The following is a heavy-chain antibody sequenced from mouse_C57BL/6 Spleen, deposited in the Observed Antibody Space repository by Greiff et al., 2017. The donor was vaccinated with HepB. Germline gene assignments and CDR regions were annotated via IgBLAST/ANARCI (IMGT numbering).Heavy chain of an antibody. Sequence: EVQLQQSGPELVKPGASVKMSCKASGYTFTDYNMHWVKQSHGKSLEWIGYINPNNGGTSYNQKFKGKATLTVNKSSSTAYMELRSLTSEDSAVYYCARSVSIYYDYPYAMDYWGQGTSVTVSS. J-gene: IGHJ4*01. V-gene: IGHV1-22*01. CDR2: INPNNGGT. CDR1: GYTFTDYN. CDR3: ARSVSIYYDYPYAMDY. D-gene: IGHD2-4*01.